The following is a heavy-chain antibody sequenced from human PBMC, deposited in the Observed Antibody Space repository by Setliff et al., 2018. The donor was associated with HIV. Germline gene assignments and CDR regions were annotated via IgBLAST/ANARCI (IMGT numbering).Heavy chain of an antibody. CDR2: IYHSGST. V-gene: IGHV4-4*02. Sequence: SETLSLTCAASGGSISSNWWSWVRQSPGKGLEWIGEIYHSGSTHYNPSLQSRVTISVDKSKSQFSLKLNSVTAADTAVYYCGGNGYYSIDYWGQGTLVTVS. CDR3: GGNGYYSIDY. J-gene: IGHJ4*02. CDR1: GGSISSNW. D-gene: IGHD3-22*01.